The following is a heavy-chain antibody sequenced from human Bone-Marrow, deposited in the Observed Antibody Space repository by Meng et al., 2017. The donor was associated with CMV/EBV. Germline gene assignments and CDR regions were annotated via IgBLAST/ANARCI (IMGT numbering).Heavy chain of an antibody. Sequence: ASVKVSCKASGYTFTGYYMHWVRQAPGQGLEWMGWINPNSGGTNYAQKFQGRVTMTTDTSISTAYMELSRLRSDDTAVYYCARGKISMIRGGNWVDPWGQGTLVTVSS. V-gene: IGHV1-2*02. CDR2: INPNSGGT. CDR1: GYTFTGYY. J-gene: IGHJ5*02. CDR3: ARGKISMIRGGNWVDP. D-gene: IGHD3-10*01.